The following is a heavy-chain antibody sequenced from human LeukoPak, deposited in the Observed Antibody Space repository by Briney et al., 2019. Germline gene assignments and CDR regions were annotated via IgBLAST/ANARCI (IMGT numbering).Heavy chain of an antibody. CDR2: IYSGGST. CDR1: GFTDSSNY. Sequence: GGSQTLWCAASGFTDSSNYMSWVRQAPGKGLEWVSVIYSGGSTYYADSVKGRFTISRDNSKNTLYLQMNSLGAEDTAVYYCARGKGRGYFFDYWGQWTMVTVSS. D-gene: IGHD3-10*01. V-gene: IGHV3-53*01. CDR3: ARGKGRGYFFDY. J-gene: IGHJ4*02.